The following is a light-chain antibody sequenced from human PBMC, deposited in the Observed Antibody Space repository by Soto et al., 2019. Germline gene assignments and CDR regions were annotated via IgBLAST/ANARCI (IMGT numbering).Light chain of an antibody. V-gene: IGLV4-69*01. J-gene: IGLJ2*01. CDR1: SGHSSYA. CDR3: QTWGTGFQV. CDR2: LNNDGSH. Sequence: QLVLTQPPSASASLGASVKLTCTLSSGHSSYAIAWHQKQPETGPRYLMDLNNDGSHTKGDGIPDRFSGSSTGAERYLIISSLQSEDEADYYCQTWGTGFQVFGGGTKVTVL.